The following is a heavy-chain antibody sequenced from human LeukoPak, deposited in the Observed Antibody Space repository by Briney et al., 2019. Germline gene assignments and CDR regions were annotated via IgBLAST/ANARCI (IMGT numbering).Heavy chain of an antibody. CDR1: GFTFSSYG. CDR2: IRYDGSNK. Sequence: GGSLRLSCAASGFTFSSYGMHWARQAPGKGLEWVAFIRYDGSNKYYADSVKGRFTISRDNSKNTLYLQMNSLRAEDTAVYYCARGLYYYDSSGYPEAFDIWGQGTMVTVSS. D-gene: IGHD3-22*01. J-gene: IGHJ3*02. CDR3: ARGLYYYDSSGYPEAFDI. V-gene: IGHV3-30*02.